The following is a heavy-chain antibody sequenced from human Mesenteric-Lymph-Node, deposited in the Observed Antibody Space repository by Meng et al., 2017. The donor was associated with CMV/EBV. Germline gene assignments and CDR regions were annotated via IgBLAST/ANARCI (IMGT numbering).Heavy chain of an antibody. CDR3: ARGYSSREGFDI. CDR1: GYTFTSYD. V-gene: IGHV1-8*03. CDR2: MNPNSGNT. Sequence: ASVKVSCKASGYTFTSYDINWVRQATGQGLEWMGWMNPNSGNTGYAQKFQGRVTITRNTSISTAYMELSSLRSEDTAVYYCARGYSSREGFDIWGQGTMVTVSS. D-gene: IGHD6-13*01. J-gene: IGHJ3*02.